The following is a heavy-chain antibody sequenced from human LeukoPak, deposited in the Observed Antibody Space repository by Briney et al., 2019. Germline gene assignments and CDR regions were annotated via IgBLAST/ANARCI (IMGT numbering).Heavy chain of an antibody. CDR2: INRDGTST. J-gene: IGHJ4*02. CDR3: ARARGGSGVDY. D-gene: IGHD2-15*01. CDR1: GFTFSGFW. Sequence: GGSLRLSCVASGFTFSGFWMHWIRQAPGKGLVWVSRINRDGTSTLYADSVKGRFTVSRDNAKNTLFLQMSSLSREDTALYYCARARGGSGVDYWGQGTLVTASS. V-gene: IGHV3-74*01.